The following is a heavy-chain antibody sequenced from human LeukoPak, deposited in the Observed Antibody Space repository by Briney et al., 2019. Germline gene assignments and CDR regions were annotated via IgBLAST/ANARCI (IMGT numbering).Heavy chain of an antibody. Sequence: PSETLSLTCTVSGASASNYYWSWIRQPAGKGLEWIGRIYNGGSANYNPSLQSRISMSVDTSKNQFSLRLKSVTAADTAVYYCARQPIGPYYFDYWGQGTLVTVSS. CDR2: IYNGGSA. D-gene: IGHD1-14*01. CDR3: ARQPIGPYYFDY. J-gene: IGHJ4*02. V-gene: IGHV4-4*07. CDR1: GASASNYY.